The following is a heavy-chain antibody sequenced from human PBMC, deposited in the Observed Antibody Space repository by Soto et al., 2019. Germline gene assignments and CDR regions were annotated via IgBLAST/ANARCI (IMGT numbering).Heavy chain of an antibody. J-gene: IGHJ6*02. Sequence: QGQLGESGRDVVQPGRALRLSGAAAGLAVSYHALTWVRQAPGKGLEWVAVISYDGDNKYIAESVKGRFTISRDNSKNTVSLQMNSLRAEDTAMYFCARGTTTSAFSAMDVWGQGTTVTVSS. CDR2: ISYDGDNK. D-gene: IGHD1-1*01. CDR1: GLAVSYHA. V-gene: IGHV3-30-3*01. CDR3: ARGTTTSAFSAMDV.